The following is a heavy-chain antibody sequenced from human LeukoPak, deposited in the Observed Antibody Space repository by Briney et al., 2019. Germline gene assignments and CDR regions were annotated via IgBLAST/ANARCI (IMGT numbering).Heavy chain of an antibody. Sequence: GGSLRLSCAASGFTFSSYWMSWVRQAPGKGLEWVAFIRYDGSNKYYADSVKGRFTISRDNSKNTLYLQMNSLRAEDTAVYYCAKDSVWFGETNPFDYWGQGTLVTVSS. J-gene: IGHJ4*02. CDR2: IRYDGSNK. V-gene: IGHV3-30*02. D-gene: IGHD3-10*01. CDR3: AKDSVWFGETNPFDY. CDR1: GFTFSSYW.